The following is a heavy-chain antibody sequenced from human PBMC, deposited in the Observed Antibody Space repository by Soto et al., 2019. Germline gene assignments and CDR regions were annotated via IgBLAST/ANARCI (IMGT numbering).Heavy chain of an antibody. Sequence: ASVKVSCKASGYTFTGYYMHWVRQAPGQGLEWMGWINPNSGGTNYAQKFQGRVTMTRDTSISTAYMELSRLRSDDTAVYYCARVNTIFGVVIPYYYGMDVWGQGTTVTVSS. J-gene: IGHJ6*02. V-gene: IGHV1-2*02. D-gene: IGHD3-3*01. CDR1: GYTFTGYY. CDR3: ARVNTIFGVVIPYYYGMDV. CDR2: INPNSGGT.